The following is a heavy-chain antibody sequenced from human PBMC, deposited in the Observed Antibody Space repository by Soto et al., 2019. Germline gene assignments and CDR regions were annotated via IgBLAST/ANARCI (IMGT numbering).Heavy chain of an antibody. J-gene: IGHJ6*02. Sequence: GGSVRLSCAASGFTFSAYVMSWVRQAPRKGPEWVSTIGGGGSSTYYADSVKGRFTISRDNSKNTVYLQMNSLRSEDTAVYYCARSRHGSGSYTHFYYGLDVWGQGTTVTVSS. D-gene: IGHD3-10*01. CDR2: IGGGGSST. CDR1: GFTFSAYV. CDR3: ARSRHGSGSYTHFYYGLDV. V-gene: IGHV3-23*01.